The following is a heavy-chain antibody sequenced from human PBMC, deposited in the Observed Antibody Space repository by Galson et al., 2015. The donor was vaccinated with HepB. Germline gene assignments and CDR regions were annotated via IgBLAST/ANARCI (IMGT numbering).Heavy chain of an antibody. CDR3: ARQAPNVLLWFGEFNRFDP. J-gene: IGHJ5*02. Sequence: QSGAEVKKPGESLRISCKGSGYSFTSYWISWVRQMPGKGLEWMGRIDPSDSYTNYSPSFQGHVTISADKSISTAYLQWSSLKASDTAMYYCARQAPNVLLWFGEFNRFDPWGQGTLVTVSS. CDR1: GYSFTSYW. D-gene: IGHD3-10*01. CDR2: IDPSDSYT. V-gene: IGHV5-10-1*01.